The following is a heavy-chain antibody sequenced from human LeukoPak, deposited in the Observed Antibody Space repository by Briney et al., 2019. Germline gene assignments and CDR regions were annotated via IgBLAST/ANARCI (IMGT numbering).Heavy chain of an antibody. V-gene: IGHV1-8*01. Sequence: GASVKVSSKAAGYTFTSYDINWGRQATGQGLELMGLMNPNRGNTGYAQKFQGRVTLTSNTSISTTYMELSSLRSADTAVYYCAREDTAMDGGIWNNWFDTWGQRTLVTVSS. J-gene: IGHJ5*02. CDR2: MNPNRGNT. D-gene: IGHD5-18*01. CDR1: GYTFTSYD. CDR3: AREDTAMDGGIWNNWFDT.